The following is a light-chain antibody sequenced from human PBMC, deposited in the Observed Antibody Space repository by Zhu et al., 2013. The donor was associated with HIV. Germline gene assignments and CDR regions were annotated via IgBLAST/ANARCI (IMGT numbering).Light chain of an antibody. Sequence: AIQLTQSPSSLSASVGDRITITCRASQGISSLAWYQQKPGKAPNLLIYDVTTLQSGAPSRFSGSGSGTDFTLTISSLHPEDFGIYYCEQFNSYPHSFGQGTKLEIK. V-gene: IGKV1-13*02. CDR1: QGISS. CDR3: EQFNSYPHS. J-gene: IGKJ2*03. CDR2: DVT.